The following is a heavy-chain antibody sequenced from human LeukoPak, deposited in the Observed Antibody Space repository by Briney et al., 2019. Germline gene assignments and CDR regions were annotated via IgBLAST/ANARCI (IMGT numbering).Heavy chain of an antibody. D-gene: IGHD6-19*01. CDR1: GGSISSYY. Sequence: SETLSLTCTVSGGSISSYYWSWIRQPPGKGLEWIGEINHSGSTNYNPSLKSRVTISVDTSKNQFSLRLSSVTAADTAVYYCARSRGSGWSGGQGHWFDPWGQGTPVTVSS. V-gene: IGHV4-34*01. J-gene: IGHJ5*02. CDR2: INHSGST. CDR3: ARSRGSGWSGGQGHWFDP.